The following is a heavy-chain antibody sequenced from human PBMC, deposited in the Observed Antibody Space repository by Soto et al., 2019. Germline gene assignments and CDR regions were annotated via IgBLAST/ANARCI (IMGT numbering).Heavy chain of an antibody. CDR2: IYYSGST. CDR1: GGSISPYY. CDR3: ARPRSSGYAGEFDY. Sequence: QVQLQESGPGLVKPSETLSLTCTVSGGSISPYYWSLIRQPPGKGLEWIGFIYYSGSTNYNPSLKSRVTISVDTSQNQFSLMPTSVTAADTAVYYCARPRSSGYAGEFDYWGQGTLVTVSS. V-gene: IGHV4-59*01. D-gene: IGHD3-22*01. J-gene: IGHJ4*02.